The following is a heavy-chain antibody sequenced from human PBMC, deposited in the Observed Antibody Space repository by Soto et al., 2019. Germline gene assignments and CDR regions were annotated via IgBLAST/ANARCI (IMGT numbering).Heavy chain of an antibody. V-gene: IGHV5-51*01. D-gene: IGHD4-4*01. Sequence: GGCLKISCQGFGNSVYSYLICWVRPIAGKGLEWMGIIYPGDSDTRYSPSFQGQVTISADKSINTAYLQWSSLKASDTAMYYCARSMTTVTTDGAFDIWGQGAMVTVSS. CDR2: IYPGDSDT. CDR3: ARSMTTVTTDGAFDI. CDR1: GNSVYSYL. J-gene: IGHJ3*02.